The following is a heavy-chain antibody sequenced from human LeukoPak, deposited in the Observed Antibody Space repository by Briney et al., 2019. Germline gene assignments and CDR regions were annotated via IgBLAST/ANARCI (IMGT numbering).Heavy chain of an antibody. CDR1: GGSFSGYY. V-gene: IGHV4-34*01. CDR2: INHSGST. Sequence: SETLSLTCAVYGGSFSGYYWSWIRQPPGKGLEWIGEINHSGSTNYNPSLKSRVTISVDTSKNQFSLKLSSATAADTAVYYCTGGYANWFDPWGQGTLVTVSS. CDR3: TGGYANWFDP. J-gene: IGHJ5*02. D-gene: IGHD5-12*01.